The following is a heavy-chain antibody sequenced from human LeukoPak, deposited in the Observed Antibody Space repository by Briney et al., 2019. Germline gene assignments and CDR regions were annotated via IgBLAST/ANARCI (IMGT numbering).Heavy chain of an antibody. J-gene: IGHJ4*02. CDR2: IFYDGSNK. CDR1: GFTFSNYG. Sequence: PGRSLRLSCAASGFTFSNYGMHWVRQAPGKGLEWEAVIFYDGSNKYYGDSVKGRFTISRDNSKNTLYLQMNSLRAEDTAVYYCARDVSSSVGENCDYWGQGTLVTVSS. V-gene: IGHV3-30*03. CDR3: ARDVSSSVGENCDY. D-gene: IGHD6-13*01.